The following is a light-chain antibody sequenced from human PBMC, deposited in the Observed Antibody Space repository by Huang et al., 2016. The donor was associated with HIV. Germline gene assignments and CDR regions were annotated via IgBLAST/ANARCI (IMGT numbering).Light chain of an antibody. J-gene: IGKJ4*01. Sequence: PGERATLSCRASQSVSSYLAWYQQKPGQAPRLLIYDASTRATGIPARFSGSGSGTDFTLTIRTLEPEDFAVYYCQQRSNWPPTLTFGGGTKLEIK. CDR2: DAS. CDR3: QQRSNWPPTLT. V-gene: IGKV3-11*01. CDR1: QSVSSY.